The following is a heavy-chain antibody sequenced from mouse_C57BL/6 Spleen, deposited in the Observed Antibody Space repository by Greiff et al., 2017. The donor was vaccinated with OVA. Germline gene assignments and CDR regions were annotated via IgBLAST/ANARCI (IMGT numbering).Heavy chain of an antibody. J-gene: IGHJ2*01. CDR3: ARGRTFDY. CDR1: GFTFSDYY. CDR2: ISNGGGST. V-gene: IGHV5-12*01. Sequence: DVKLVESGGGLVQPGGSLKLSCAASGFTFSDYYMYWVRQTPEKRLEWVAYISNGGGSTYYPDTVKGRFTISRDNAKNTLYLQMSRLKSEDTAMYYCARGRTFDYGGQGTTLTVSS.